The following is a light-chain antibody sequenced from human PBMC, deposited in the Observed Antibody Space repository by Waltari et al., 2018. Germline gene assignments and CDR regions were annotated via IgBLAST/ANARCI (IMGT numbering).Light chain of an antibody. V-gene: IGKV4-1*01. CDR2: WAS. CDR3: QQHYTTPFT. Sequence: DIVMTQSPDSLAVSLGERATINCKSSQSVLYSSDNKNDLAWYQQKPGQPPKLLFYWASTRESGVPDRFSGSGSGTDFTLTISSLQAEDVAVYYCQQHYTTPFTFGPGTTEDIK. J-gene: IGKJ3*01. CDR1: QSVLYSSDNKND.